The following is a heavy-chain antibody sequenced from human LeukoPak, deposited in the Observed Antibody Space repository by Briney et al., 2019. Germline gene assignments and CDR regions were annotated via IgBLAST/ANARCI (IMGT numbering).Heavy chain of an antibody. CDR1: GGSISSSNW. V-gene: IGHV4-4*02. CDR3: AMSSGSRYYYYYYGMDV. Sequence: SETLSLTCAVSGGSISSSNWWSWVRQPPGKGLEWIGEIYHSGSTNYNPSLKSRVTISVDTSKNQFSLKLSSVTAADTAVYYCAMSSGSRYYYYYYGMDVWGQGTTVTVFS. CDR2: IYHSGST. J-gene: IGHJ6*02. D-gene: IGHD1-26*01.